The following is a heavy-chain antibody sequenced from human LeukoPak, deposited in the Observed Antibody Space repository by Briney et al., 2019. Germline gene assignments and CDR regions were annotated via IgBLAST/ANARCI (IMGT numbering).Heavy chain of an antibody. CDR1: GGSFSGYY. J-gene: IGHJ6*02. D-gene: IGHD6-13*01. CDR2: INHSGST. CDR3: ARVFSRGSWSSHYGMDV. Sequence: SETLSLTCAVYGGSFSGYYWSWIRQPPGKGLEWIGEINHSGSTNYNPSLKSRVTISVDTSKNQFSLKLSSVTAADTAVYYCARVFSRGSWSSHYGMDVWGQGTTVTVSS. V-gene: IGHV4-34*01.